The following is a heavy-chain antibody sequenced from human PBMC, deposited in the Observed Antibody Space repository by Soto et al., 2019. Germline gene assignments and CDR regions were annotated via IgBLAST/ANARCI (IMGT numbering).Heavy chain of an antibody. V-gene: IGHV3-23*01. J-gene: IGHJ4*02. CDR2: ISGSGGST. CDR3: ATNDFCSGGSCQGDY. CDR1: GFTFSSYA. Sequence: GGSLRLSCAASGFTFSSYAMSWVRQAPGKGLEWVSAISGSGGSTYYADSVKGRFTISRDNSKNTLYLQMNSLRAEDTAVYYCATNDFCSGGSCQGDYWGQGTLVTVSS. D-gene: IGHD2-15*01.